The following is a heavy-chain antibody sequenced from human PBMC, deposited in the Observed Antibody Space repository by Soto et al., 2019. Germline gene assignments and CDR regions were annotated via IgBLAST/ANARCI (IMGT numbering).Heavy chain of an antibody. Sequence: QVQLVQSGAEVKKPGASVKVSCKASGYTFTSYGISWVRQAPGQGLEWMGWISAYNGNTNYAQKLQGRVTMTTDTSTSTAYMELRSLRSDDTAVYYCARELQLRWLVPGGYFQHWGQGTLVTVSS. J-gene: IGHJ1*01. D-gene: IGHD6-19*01. CDR1: GYTFTSYG. V-gene: IGHV1-18*01. CDR3: ARELQLRWLVPGGYFQH. CDR2: ISAYNGNT.